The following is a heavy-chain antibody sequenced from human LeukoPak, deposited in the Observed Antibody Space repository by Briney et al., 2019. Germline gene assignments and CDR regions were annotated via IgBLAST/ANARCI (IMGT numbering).Heavy chain of an antibody. J-gene: IGHJ5*02. CDR2: INPSGGST. Sequence: GASVKVSCKASGYTFTNYFMHWVRQAPGQGLEWMGVINPSGGSTSDAQKFQGRVTMTRDMSTSTVYMELSSLRSEDTAVYYCVRDPHSYDDFWSGYLGWFDPWGQGTLVTVSS. CDR1: GYTFTNYF. V-gene: IGHV1-46*01. CDR3: VRDPHSYDDFWSGYLGWFDP. D-gene: IGHD3-3*01.